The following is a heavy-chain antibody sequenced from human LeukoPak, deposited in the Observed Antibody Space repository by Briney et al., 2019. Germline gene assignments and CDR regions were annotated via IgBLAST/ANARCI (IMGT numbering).Heavy chain of an antibody. CDR3: ASGIRERGFDY. D-gene: IGHD3-3*01. Sequence: GGSLRLSCAASGFTFDDYAMHWVRQAPGKGLEWVSGISWNSGTIDYADSVKGRFTISRDNAKNSLYLQMNSLRPDDTALYFCASGIRERGFDYWGHGTLVTVSS. V-gene: IGHV3-9*01. CDR2: ISWNSGTI. J-gene: IGHJ4*01. CDR1: GFTFDDYA.